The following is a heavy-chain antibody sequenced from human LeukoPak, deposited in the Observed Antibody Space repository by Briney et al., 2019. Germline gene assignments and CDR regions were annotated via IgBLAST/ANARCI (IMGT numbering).Heavy chain of an antibody. J-gene: IGHJ6*02. CDR2: IKQDGCEK. V-gene: IGHV3-7*01. CDR3: ARDCSSTSCYWYYYYYYGMDV. Sequence: GGSLRLSCAASGFTFSSYWMSWVRQAPGKGLEWVANIKQDGCEKYYVDSVKGRFTISRDNAKNSLYLQMNSLRAEDTAVYYCARDCSSTSCYWYYYYYYGMDVWGQGTTVTVSS. CDR1: GFTFSSYW. D-gene: IGHD2-2*01.